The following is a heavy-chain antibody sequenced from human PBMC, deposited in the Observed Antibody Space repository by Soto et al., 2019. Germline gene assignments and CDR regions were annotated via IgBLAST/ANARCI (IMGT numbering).Heavy chain of an antibody. Sequence: GGSLRLSCAASGFTFSSYSMNWVRQAPGKGLEWVSYISSSSSTIYYADSVKGRFTISRDNAKNSLYLQMNSLRAEDTAVYYCARNLYYYGSEKSPDAFDIWGQGTMVTVSS. CDR3: ARNLYYYGSEKSPDAFDI. CDR1: GFTFSSYS. CDR2: ISSSSSTI. D-gene: IGHD3-10*01. J-gene: IGHJ3*02. V-gene: IGHV3-48*01.